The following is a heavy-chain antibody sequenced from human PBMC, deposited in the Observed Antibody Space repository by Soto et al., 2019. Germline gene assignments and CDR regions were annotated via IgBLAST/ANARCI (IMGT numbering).Heavy chain of an antibody. CDR3: AKVNDFGTTRISYYYYGMDV. D-gene: IGHD1-1*01. CDR1: GFTFSTHA. Sequence: SLRLSCAASGFTFSTHAMSWVRQAPGKGLEWVSAISGSGGSTYYADSVKGRFTISRDNSKNTLYMQMNSLRAEDTALYYCAKVNDFGTTRISYYYYGMDVWGQGTTVTVSS. CDR2: ISGSGGST. J-gene: IGHJ6*02. V-gene: IGHV3-23*01.